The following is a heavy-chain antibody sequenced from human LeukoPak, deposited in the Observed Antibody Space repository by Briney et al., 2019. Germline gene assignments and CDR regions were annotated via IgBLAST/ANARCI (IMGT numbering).Heavy chain of an antibody. J-gene: IGHJ4*02. D-gene: IGHD3-3*01. CDR2: IKQDGSEK. Sequence: QPGGSLRLSCAASGFTFSSYWMSWVRQAPGKGLEWVANIKQDGSEKYYVDSVKGRFTISRDNAKNSLYLQMNSLRAEDTAVYYCARDITIFGVVIIASDYWGQGTLVTVSS. CDR3: ARDITIFGVVIIASDY. CDR1: GFTFSSYW. V-gene: IGHV3-7*01.